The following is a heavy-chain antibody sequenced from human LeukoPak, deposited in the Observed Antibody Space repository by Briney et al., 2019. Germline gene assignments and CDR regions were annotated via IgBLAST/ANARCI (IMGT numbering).Heavy chain of an antibody. CDR3: ATTGMGWFDP. D-gene: IGHD1-14*01. V-gene: IGHV4-34*01. CDR1: GGSFSGYY. CDR2: INHSGST. Sequence: PSETLSLTCAVYGGSFSGYYWSWIRQPPGKGLEWIGEINHSGSTNYNPSLKSRVTISVDTSKNQFSLKLSSVTAADTAVYYCATTGMGWFDPWGQGTLVTVSS. J-gene: IGHJ5*02.